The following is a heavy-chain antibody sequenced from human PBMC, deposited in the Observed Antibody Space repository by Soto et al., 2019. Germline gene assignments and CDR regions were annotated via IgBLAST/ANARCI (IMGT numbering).Heavy chain of an antibody. CDR3: ARARITIFGVGSGVTGYGMDF. V-gene: IGHV1-69*02. CDR1: GGTFSSYT. D-gene: IGHD3-3*01. CDR2: IIPILGIA. Sequence: GASVKVSCKASGGTFSSYTISWVRQAPGQGLEWMGRIIPILGIANYAQKFQGRVTITADKSTSTAYMELSSLRSEDTAVYYCARARITIFGVGSGVTGYGMDFWGQGTTVTVSS. J-gene: IGHJ6*02.